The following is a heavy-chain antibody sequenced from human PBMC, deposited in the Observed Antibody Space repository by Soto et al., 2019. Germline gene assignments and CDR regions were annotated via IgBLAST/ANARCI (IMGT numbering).Heavy chain of an antibody. Sequence: QVQLVESGGGVVQPGRSLRLSCAASGFIFSDYAIHWVRQAPGKGLEWVTVIWHDGSKTDYADSVKGRFSISRDNSEKTLDLEMNNLRVEDTAVYYCAREGSVAGTSLIDYWGQGALVTVSS. CDR2: IWHDGSKT. V-gene: IGHV3-33*08. CDR3: AREGSVAGTSLIDY. D-gene: IGHD6-19*01. J-gene: IGHJ4*02. CDR1: GFIFSDYA.